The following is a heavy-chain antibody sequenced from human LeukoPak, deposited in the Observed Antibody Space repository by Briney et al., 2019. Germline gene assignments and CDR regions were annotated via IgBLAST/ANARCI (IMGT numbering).Heavy chain of an antibody. J-gene: IGHJ4*02. V-gene: IGHV3-30*18. CDR1: GFTFNTYA. CDR3: AKAVGRISWSFDY. Sequence: PGRSLRLSCEASGFTFNTYAMHRVRQPPGKGLEWVALISYDGSDKIYTDSVKGRFTISRDNSESTLYLQMDSLRGDDAAVYYCAKAVGRISWSFDYWGQGALVTVSS. D-gene: IGHD6-13*01. CDR2: ISYDGSDK.